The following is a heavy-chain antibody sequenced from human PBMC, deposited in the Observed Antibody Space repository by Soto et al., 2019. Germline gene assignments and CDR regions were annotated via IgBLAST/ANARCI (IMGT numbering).Heavy chain of an antibody. V-gene: IGHV4-59*01. CDR3: ARVGKITMIVVAHDAFDI. D-gene: IGHD3-22*01. CDR1: GGSISSYY. J-gene: IGHJ3*02. Sequence: SETLSLTWTVSGGSISSYYWSWIRQPPGKGLEWIGYIYYSGSTNYNPSLKSRVTISVDTSKNQFSLKLSSVTAADTAVYYCARVGKITMIVVAHDAFDIWGQGTMVTVSS. CDR2: IYYSGST.